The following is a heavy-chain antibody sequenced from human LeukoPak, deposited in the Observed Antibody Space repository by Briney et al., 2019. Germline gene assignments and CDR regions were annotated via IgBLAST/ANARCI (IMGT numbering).Heavy chain of an antibody. CDR1: RFTFSSYG. CDR2: ISYDGSKQ. V-gene: IGHV3-33*05. J-gene: IGHJ3*02. CDR3: AREKRNGFDI. Sequence: GGSLRLSCAASRFTFSSYGMHWVRQAPGKGLEWVAVISYDGSKQYYEDSVKGRFTISRDNAKNSLYLQMNSLRAEDTAVYYCAREKRNGFDIWGQGTMVTVSS.